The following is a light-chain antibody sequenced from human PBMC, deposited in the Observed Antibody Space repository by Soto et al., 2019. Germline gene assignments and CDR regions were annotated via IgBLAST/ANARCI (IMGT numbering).Light chain of an antibody. CDR1: NIGS. J-gene: IGLJ3*02. CDR3: RVWDSTSDYGV. CDR2: YDS. V-gene: IGLV3-21*04. Sequence: SYELTQPPSVSVAPGDTATITCRGQNIGSVHWYQQNPGQAPVLVMSYDSDRPSGIPERFSGSNSGNTATLTVSRVEAGDEADYYCRVWDSTSDYGVFGGGTKHTVL.